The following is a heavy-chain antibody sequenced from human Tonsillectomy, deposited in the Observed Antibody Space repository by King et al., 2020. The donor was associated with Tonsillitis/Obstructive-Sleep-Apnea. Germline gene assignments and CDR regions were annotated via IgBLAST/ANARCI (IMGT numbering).Heavy chain of an antibody. D-gene: IGHD2-2*01. V-gene: IGHV4-34*01. CDR2: INHSGST. Sequence: VQLQQWGAGLLKPSETLSLTCGVYVGSFSGYYWSWIRQPPGKGLEWIGEINHSGSTDYSSSLKSRVTISRDTSKNQFSLRLTSVTAADTAVYYCGTNAGDYYYYMDVWGKGTTVTVSS. CDR3: GTNAGDYYYYMDV. J-gene: IGHJ6*03. CDR1: VGSFSGYY.